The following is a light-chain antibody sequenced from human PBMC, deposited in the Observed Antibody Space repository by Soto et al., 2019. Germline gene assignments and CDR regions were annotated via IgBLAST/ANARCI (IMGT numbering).Light chain of an antibody. V-gene: IGLV1-47*01. CDR1: SSKIGRNL. CDR3: STWDDSLGVV. Sequence: QSVLTQPPSASGTPGQRVTISCSGSSSKIGRNLVYWYQQLPGTAPKFLIYRNDQRPSGVPDRFSASKSGTSASLAIGGLRSEDEGDYYCSTWDDSLGVVFGGGTQLTVL. CDR2: RND. J-gene: IGLJ2*01.